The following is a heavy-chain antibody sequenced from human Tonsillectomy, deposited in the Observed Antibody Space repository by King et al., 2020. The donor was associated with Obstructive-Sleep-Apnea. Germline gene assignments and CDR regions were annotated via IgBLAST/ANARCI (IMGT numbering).Heavy chain of an antibody. J-gene: IGHJ2*01. V-gene: IGHV1-69*17. CDR3: ARGYGGNEGPNWYFDL. CDR1: GGSFSSYA. CDR2: IIPIFGIA. D-gene: IGHD4-23*01. Sequence: QLVQSGAEVKKTGSSVKVSCKDSGGSFSSYAISWVRQDPGQGLEWMGGIIPIFGIANYAQKFQGRVTITADSSTSTVHMELSSMTSEDTAVHYCARGYGGNEGPNWYFDLWGRGTLVTVSS.